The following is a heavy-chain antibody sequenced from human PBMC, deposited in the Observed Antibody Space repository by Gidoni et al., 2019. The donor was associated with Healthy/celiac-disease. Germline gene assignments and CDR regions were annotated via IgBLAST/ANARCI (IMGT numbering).Heavy chain of an antibody. D-gene: IGHD6-6*01. CDR2: TYYRSKWYN. Sequence: QVQLQQSGPGLVKPSPTLSLTCAISGDSVSRNSAAWTWIRQSPSRGLEWLGRTYYRSKWYNDYAVSVKSRITINPDTSKNQFSLQLNSVTPEDTAVYYCAREISSSSHDEYYYYGMDVWGQGTTVTVSS. J-gene: IGHJ6*02. V-gene: IGHV6-1*01. CDR3: AREISSSSHDEYYYYGMDV. CDR1: GDSVSRNSAA.